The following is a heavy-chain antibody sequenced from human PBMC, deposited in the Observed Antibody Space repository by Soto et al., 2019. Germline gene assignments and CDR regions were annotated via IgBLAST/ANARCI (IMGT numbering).Heavy chain of an antibody. D-gene: IGHD5-12*01. CDR3: ARGGYSGYHLDY. CDR1: GFTFSSYW. V-gene: IGHV3-74*01. CDR2: INSDGSNT. J-gene: IGHJ4*02. Sequence: PGGSLRLSCAASGFTFSSYWMHWVRQVPGKGLVWVSHINSDGSNTTYADSVKGRFTISRDNAKNTLYLQMNSLRAEDTAVYFCARGGYSGYHLDYWGQGTLVTVSS.